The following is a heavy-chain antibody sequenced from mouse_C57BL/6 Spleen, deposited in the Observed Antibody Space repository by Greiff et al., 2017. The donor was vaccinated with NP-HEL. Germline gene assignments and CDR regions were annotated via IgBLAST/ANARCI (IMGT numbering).Heavy chain of an antibody. D-gene: IGHD2-4*01. CDR2: ISDGGSYT. CDR3: ARDDYDLLTGAMDY. CDR1: GFTFSSYA. V-gene: IGHV5-4*01. Sequence: EVQRVESGGGLVKPGGSLKLSCAASGFTFSSYAMSWVRQTPEKRLEWVATISDGGSYTYYPDNVKGRFTISRDNAKNNLYLQMSHLKSEDTAMYYCARDDYDLLTGAMDYWGQGTSVTVSS. J-gene: IGHJ4*01.